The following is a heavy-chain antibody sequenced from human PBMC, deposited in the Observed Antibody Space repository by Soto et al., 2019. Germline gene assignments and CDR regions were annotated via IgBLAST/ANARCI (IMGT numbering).Heavy chain of an antibody. V-gene: IGHV1-18*01. J-gene: IGHJ5*02. D-gene: IGHD3-22*01. CDR2: ISAYNGNT. CDR1: GYTFTSYG. CDR3: ARGGSGYPDSNWFDP. Sequence: ASVKVSCKASGYTFTSYGISWVRQAPGQGLEWMGWISAYNGNTNYAQKLQGRVTMTTDTSTSTAYMELRSLRSDDTAVYYCARGGSGYPDSNWFDPWGQGTLVTVSS.